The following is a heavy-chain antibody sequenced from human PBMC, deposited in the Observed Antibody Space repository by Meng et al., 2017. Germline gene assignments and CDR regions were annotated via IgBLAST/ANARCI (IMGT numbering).Heavy chain of an antibody. CDR1: GVVFSGYY. V-gene: IGHV4-34*01. Sequence: HVPIQPLGVALLKLSETLSLPCAVYGVVFSGYYWSWSRQPPGKGLEWIGEINHSGSTNYNPSLKSRVTISVDTSKNQFSLKLSSVTAADTAVYYCARVPGGIGAADYWGQGTLVTVSS. CDR2: INHSGST. CDR3: ARVPGGIGAADY. J-gene: IGHJ4*02. D-gene: IGHD3-10*01.